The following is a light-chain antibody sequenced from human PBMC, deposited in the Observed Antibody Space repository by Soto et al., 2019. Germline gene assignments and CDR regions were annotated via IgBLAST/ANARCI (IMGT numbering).Light chain of an antibody. CDR3: QQYGSSPWT. CDR1: QSVSSSY. J-gene: IGKJ1*01. V-gene: IGKV3-20*01. Sequence: DIVLTQSPGTLSLSPGERATLSCRASQSVSSSYLAWYQQKPGQAPRPLISGASSKAIGIPDRFSGRGSGTDFTLTISRLEPEDFAVYYCQQYGSSPWTFGQGTKVEIK. CDR2: GAS.